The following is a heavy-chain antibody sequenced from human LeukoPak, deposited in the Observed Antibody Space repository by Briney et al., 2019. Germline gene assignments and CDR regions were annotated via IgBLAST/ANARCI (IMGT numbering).Heavy chain of an antibody. Sequence: ASVKVSCKASGYSLTTYGITWVRQAPGQGLEWMGWITTYNGNTNYAQKLQGRVTMTTGTSTNTAYMELGRLRPDDTADYSGARLVEYRTSSKVFDIWGQGTMVTVSS. CDR3: ARLVEYRTSSKVFDI. V-gene: IGHV1-18*01. CDR1: GYSLTTYG. CDR2: ITTYNGNT. D-gene: IGHD6-6*01. J-gene: IGHJ3*02.